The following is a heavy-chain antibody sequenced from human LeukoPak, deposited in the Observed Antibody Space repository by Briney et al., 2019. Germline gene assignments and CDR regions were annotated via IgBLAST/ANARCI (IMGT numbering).Heavy chain of an antibody. V-gene: IGHV4-34*01. J-gene: IGHJ4*02. CDR1: GGSFSDYF. Sequence: SETLSLICAIYGGSFSDYFWSWIRQPPGKGLEWIGEINHSGSTNYNPSLKSRVTISVDTSKNQFSLKLSSVTAADTAVYFCARSHSSSSEVSLGYWGQGTLVTVSS. CDR2: INHSGST. D-gene: IGHD6-6*01. CDR3: ARSHSSSSEVSLGY.